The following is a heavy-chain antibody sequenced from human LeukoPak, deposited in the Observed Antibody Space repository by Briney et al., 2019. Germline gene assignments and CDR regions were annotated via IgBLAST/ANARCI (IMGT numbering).Heavy chain of an antibody. CDR2: IWYDGSNK. CDR1: GFTFSSYG. D-gene: IGHD5-18*01. Sequence: QPGRSLRLSCAASGFTFSSYGMHWVRQAPGKGLEWVAVIWYDGSNKYYADSVKGRFTISRDNSKNTLYLQMKSLRAEDTAVYYCAKDRDTAMEIDYWGQGTLVTVSS. V-gene: IGHV3-33*06. CDR3: AKDRDTAMEIDY. J-gene: IGHJ4*02.